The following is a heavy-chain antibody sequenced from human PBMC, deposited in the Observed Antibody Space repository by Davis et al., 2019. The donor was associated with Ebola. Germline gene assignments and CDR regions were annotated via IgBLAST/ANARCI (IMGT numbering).Heavy chain of an antibody. V-gene: IGHV3-23*01. CDR2: INGRSDFT. CDR3: WKDPNWGSGY. D-gene: IGHD7-27*01. J-gene: IGHJ4*02. CDR1: GFDFGSRD. Sequence: GESLKISCEASGFDFGSRDMNWVRQAPGKGLEWVSNINGRSDFTSYSASVRGRFTISRDNSKNILFLQMDGLRADDTATYYCWKDPNWGSGYWGQGALVTVSS.